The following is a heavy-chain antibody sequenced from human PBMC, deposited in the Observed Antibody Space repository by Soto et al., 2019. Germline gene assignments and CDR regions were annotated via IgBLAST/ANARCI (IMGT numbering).Heavy chain of an antibody. CDR1: GFTFSSYG. Sequence: QVQLVESGGGVVQPGRSLRLSCAASGFTFSSYGMHWVRQAPGKGLEWVAVISYDGSNKYYADSVKGRFTISRDNSKNTLYPPMNSLRAEDTAVYYCAYSSSWYYFDYWGQGTLVTVSS. D-gene: IGHD6-13*01. CDR3: AYSSSWYYFDY. J-gene: IGHJ4*02. V-gene: IGHV3-30*03. CDR2: ISYDGSNK.